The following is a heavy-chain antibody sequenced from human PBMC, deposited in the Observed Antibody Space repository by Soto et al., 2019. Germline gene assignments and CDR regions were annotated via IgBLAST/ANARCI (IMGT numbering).Heavy chain of an antibody. V-gene: IGHV3-23*01. D-gene: IGHD6-6*01. CDR2: ISGSGGST. J-gene: IGHJ6*02. CDR3: AKGILAATPRTTPYYYYGMDV. CDR1: GFTFSSYA. Sequence: PGGSLRLSCAASGFTFSSYAMSWVRQAPGKGLEWVSAISGSGGSTYYADSVKGRFTISRDNSKNTLYLQMNSLRAEDTAVYYCAKGILAATPRTTPYYYYGMDVWGQGTTVTVSS.